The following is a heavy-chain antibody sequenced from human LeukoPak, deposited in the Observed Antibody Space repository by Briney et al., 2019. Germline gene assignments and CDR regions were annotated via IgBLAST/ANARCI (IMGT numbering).Heavy chain of an antibody. J-gene: IGHJ4*02. CDR1: GFTFDDYA. Sequence: AGGSLRLSCAASGFTFDDYAMHWVRHAPGKGLEWVSGISWNSGSIGYADSVKGRFTISRDNAKNSLYLQMNSLRVEDTAVYYCARDGASFDYWGQGTLVTVSS. CDR2: ISWNSGSI. V-gene: IGHV3-9*01. CDR3: ARDGASFDY.